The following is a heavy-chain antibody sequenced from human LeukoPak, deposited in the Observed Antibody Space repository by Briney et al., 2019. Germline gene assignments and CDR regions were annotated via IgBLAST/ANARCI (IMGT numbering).Heavy chain of an antibody. CDR3: AKYAVRETFFGDY. Sequence: GGSLRLSCAASGFTFNSSSMNWVRQAPGKGLEWVSSISSSSNYIYYADSVKGRFTISRDSAKNSLYLQMNSLRAEDTGVYYCAKYAVRETFFGDYWGQGTLVAVSS. D-gene: IGHD3-3*01. CDR1: GFTFNSSS. J-gene: IGHJ4*02. V-gene: IGHV3-21*04. CDR2: ISSSSNYI.